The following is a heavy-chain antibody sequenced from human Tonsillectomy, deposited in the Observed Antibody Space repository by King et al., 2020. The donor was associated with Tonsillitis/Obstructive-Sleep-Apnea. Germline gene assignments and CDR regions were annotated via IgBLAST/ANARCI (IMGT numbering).Heavy chain of an antibody. Sequence: HVQLQQRGAGLLKPSETLSLTCAVYGGSFSGYYWSWIRQPPGKGLEWIGEINHSGSTNYNPSLKSRVTISVDTSKNQFSLKLSSVTAADTAVYYCARSYLSSPLYNWFDPWGQGTLVTVSS. CDR2: INHSGST. CDR1: GGSFSGYY. J-gene: IGHJ5*02. D-gene: IGHD6-6*01. V-gene: IGHV4-34*01. CDR3: ARSYLSSPLYNWFDP.